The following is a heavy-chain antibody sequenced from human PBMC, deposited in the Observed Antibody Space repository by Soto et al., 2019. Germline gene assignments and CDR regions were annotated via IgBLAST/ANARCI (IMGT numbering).Heavy chain of an antibody. CDR2: INSDGSST. Sequence: EVQLVESGGGLVQPGGSLRLSCAASGFTFSSYWMHWVRQAPGKGLVWVSRINSDGSSTTYADSVKGRFTISRDNAKNTLYLQTNSLRAEDTAVYYCARGFCSGGSCYSRYYGLDVWGQGTTVTVSS. CDR1: GFTFSSYW. CDR3: ARGFCSGGSCYSRYYGLDV. D-gene: IGHD2-15*01. V-gene: IGHV3-74*01. J-gene: IGHJ6*02.